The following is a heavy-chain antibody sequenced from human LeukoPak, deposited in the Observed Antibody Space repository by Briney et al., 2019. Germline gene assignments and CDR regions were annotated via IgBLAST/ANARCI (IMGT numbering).Heavy chain of an antibody. D-gene: IGHD5-24*01. Sequence: PGGSLRLSCAASGFTFSSYEMNWVRQAPGKGLEWISYISSSGTTIYYADSVKGRFTISRDNADNSLYLQMNSLRVEDTAVYYCARDPSMAGFFDSWGQGTLVTVSS. CDR1: GFTFSSYE. CDR2: ISSSGTTI. CDR3: ARDPSMAGFFDS. V-gene: IGHV3-48*03. J-gene: IGHJ4*02.